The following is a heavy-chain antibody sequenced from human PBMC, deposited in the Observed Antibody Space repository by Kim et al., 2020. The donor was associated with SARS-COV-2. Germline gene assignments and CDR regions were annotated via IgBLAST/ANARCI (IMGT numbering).Heavy chain of an antibody. CDR1: GGSFSGYY. V-gene: IGHV4-34*01. CDR2: INHSGST. J-gene: IGHJ6*01. Sequence: SETLSLTCAVYGGSFSGYYWSWIRQPPGKGLEWIGEINHSGSTNYNPSLKSRVTISVDTSKNQFSLKLSSVTAADTAVYYCARGPRLGYDSLLYYYGMDV. CDR3: ARGPRLGYDSLLYYYGMDV. D-gene: IGHD5-12*01.